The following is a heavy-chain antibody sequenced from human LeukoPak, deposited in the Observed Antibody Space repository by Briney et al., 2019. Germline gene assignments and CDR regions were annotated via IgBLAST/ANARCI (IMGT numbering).Heavy chain of an antibody. CDR3: ARRGITISGVLVYHYSGLDV. CDR1: GFTFSRHW. CDR2: IKEDGSEK. J-gene: IGHJ6*02. Sequence: GGSLRLSCAGSGFTFSRHWMNWVRQAPGKGLEWVASIKEDGSEKHYVDSVSGRFTISRDNAKNSLHLQMSSLRAEDTAVYYCARRGITISGVLVYHYSGLDVWGQGTTVTVSS. V-gene: IGHV3-7*01. D-gene: IGHD3-3*01.